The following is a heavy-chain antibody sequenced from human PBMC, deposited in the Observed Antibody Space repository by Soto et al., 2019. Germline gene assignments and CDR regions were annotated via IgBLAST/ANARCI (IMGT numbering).Heavy chain of an antibody. CDR2: IDPSDSYT. CDR1: GYSFTSYW. CDR3: ARARDGPYYYYYYGMDV. J-gene: IGHJ6*02. V-gene: IGHV5-10-1*01. Sequence: GESLKISCKGSGYSFTSYWISWVRQVPGKGLEWMGRIDPSDSYTNYSPSFQGHVTISADKSISTAYLQWSSLKASDTAMYYCARARDGPYYYYYYGMDVWGQGTTVTVSS.